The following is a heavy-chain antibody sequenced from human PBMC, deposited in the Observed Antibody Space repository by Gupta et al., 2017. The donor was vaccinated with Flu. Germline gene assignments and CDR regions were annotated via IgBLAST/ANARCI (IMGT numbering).Heavy chain of an antibody. V-gene: IGHV3-33*01. CDR3: ARDRQQLVPPSPEFDY. J-gene: IGHJ4*02. CDR1: GFTFSSYG. D-gene: IGHD6-13*01. CDR2: IWYDGSNK. Sequence: QVQLVESGGGVVQPGRSLRLSCAASGFTFSSYGMHWVRQAPGKGLEWVAVIWYDGSNKYYADSVKGRFTISRDNSKNTLYLQMNSLRAEDTAVYYCARDRQQLVPPSPEFDYWGQGTLVTVSS.